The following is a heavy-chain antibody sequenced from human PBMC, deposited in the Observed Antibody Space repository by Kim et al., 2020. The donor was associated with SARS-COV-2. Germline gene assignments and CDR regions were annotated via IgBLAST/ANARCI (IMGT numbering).Heavy chain of an antibody. J-gene: IGHJ4*02. CDR2: IYYSGST. V-gene: IGHV4-39*01. Sequence: SETLSLTCTVSGGSISSSSYYWGWIRQPPGKGLEWIGSIYYSGSTYYNPSLKSRVTISVDTSKNQFSLKLSSVTAADTAVYYCARLGPYYDILTGYYDADSWGQGTLVTVSS. CDR1: GGSISSSSYY. CDR3: ARLGPYYDILTGYYDADS. D-gene: IGHD3-9*01.